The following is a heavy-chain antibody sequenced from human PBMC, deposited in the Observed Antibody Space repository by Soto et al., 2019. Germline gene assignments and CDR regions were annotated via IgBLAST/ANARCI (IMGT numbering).Heavy chain of an antibody. V-gene: IGHV1-69*13. D-gene: IGHD6-6*01. CDR3: ARAIAARGAPYYYGMDV. J-gene: IGHJ6*02. Sequence: SVKVSCKASGGTFSSYAISWVRQAPGQGLEWMGGIIPIFGTANYAQKFQGRVTITADESTSTAYMELSSLRSEDTAVYYCARAIAARGAPYYYGMDVWGQGTTVTVSS. CDR1: GGTFSSYA. CDR2: IIPIFGTA.